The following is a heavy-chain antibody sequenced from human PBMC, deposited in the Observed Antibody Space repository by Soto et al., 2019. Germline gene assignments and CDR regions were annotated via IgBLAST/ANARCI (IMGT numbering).Heavy chain of an antibody. Sequence: EVQLLECGGGLVQPGGSLRLSCAASGFTFSSYAMSWVRQAPGQGLEWVSAISGSGGSTYYEDSVKGRFTISRDNSKNTLYLQMNSLRAEDTAVYYCAKGDSSGWQHYFDYWGQGTLVTVSS. V-gene: IGHV3-23*01. J-gene: IGHJ4*02. CDR2: ISGSGGST. CDR3: AKGDSSGWQHYFDY. CDR1: GFTFSSYA. D-gene: IGHD6-19*01.